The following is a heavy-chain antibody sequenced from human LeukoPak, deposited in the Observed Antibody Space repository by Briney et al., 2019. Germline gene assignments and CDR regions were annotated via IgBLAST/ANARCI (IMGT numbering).Heavy chain of an antibody. CDR3: AKDPNDSSGYEYFDY. CDR2: ISWDGGST. J-gene: IGHJ4*02. CDR1: GSTFDDYT. V-gene: IGHV3-43*01. Sequence: GGSLRLSCAASGSTFDDYTMHWVRQAPGQGLEWVSLISWDGGSTYYADSVKGRFTISRDNSKNSLYLQMNSLRTEDTALYYCAKDPNDSSGYEYFDYWGQGTLVTVSS. D-gene: IGHD3-22*01.